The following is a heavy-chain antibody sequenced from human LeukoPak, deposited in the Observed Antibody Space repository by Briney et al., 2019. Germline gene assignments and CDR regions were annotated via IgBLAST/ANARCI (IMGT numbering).Heavy chain of an antibody. Sequence: PSETLSLTCTVSGGSISSYYWSWIRQPPGKGLEWIWYIYYSGSTNYNPSLKSRVTISVDTSKNQFSLKLSSVTAADTAVYYCARAYYDILTGYYIDYWGQGTLVTVSS. J-gene: IGHJ4*02. CDR3: ARAYYDILTGYYIDY. CDR1: GGSISSYY. CDR2: IYYSGST. D-gene: IGHD3-9*01. V-gene: IGHV4-59*01.